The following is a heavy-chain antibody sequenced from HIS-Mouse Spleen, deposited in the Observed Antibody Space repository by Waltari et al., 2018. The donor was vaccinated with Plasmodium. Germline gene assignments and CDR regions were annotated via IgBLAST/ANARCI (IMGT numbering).Heavy chain of an antibody. Sequence: QVQLVESGGGVVQPGRSLRLSCAASGFTFSSYGMHWVRQPPGKGLEWGAVIWYDGSNKYYADSVKGRFTISRDNSKNTLYLQMNSLRAEDTAVYYCAKGATYSSSWPTFDYWGQGTLVTVSS. CDR3: AKGATYSSSWPTFDY. V-gene: IGHV3-33*06. J-gene: IGHJ4*02. D-gene: IGHD6-13*01. CDR2: IWYDGSNK. CDR1: GFTFSSYG.